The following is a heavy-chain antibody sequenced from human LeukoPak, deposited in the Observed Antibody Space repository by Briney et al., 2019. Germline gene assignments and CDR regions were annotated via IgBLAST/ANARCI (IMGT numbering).Heavy chain of an antibody. V-gene: IGHV3-23*01. CDR1: GFTFSSYA. J-gene: IGHJ4*02. D-gene: IGHD3-3*01. CDR3: AKDFGFFGVVINMFDY. CDR2: ISGSGGST. Sequence: GGSLRLSCAASGFTFSSYAMSWVRQAPGKGLEWVSAISGSGGSTYYADSVKGRFTISRDNSKNTLYLQMNSLRAEDTAVYYCAKDFGFFGVVINMFDYWGQGTLVTVSS.